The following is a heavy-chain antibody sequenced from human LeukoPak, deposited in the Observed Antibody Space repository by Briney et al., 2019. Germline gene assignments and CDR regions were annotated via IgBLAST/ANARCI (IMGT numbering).Heavy chain of an antibody. J-gene: IGHJ4*02. D-gene: IGHD3-10*01. Sequence: SETLSLTCTVSGGSISSYYWSWIRQPPGKGLEWIGYIYNSGSTNYNPSLKSRVTTSVDTSKNQFSLKLSSATAADTAVYYWARENDGSGSFDYWGQGTLVTVSS. CDR2: IYNSGST. V-gene: IGHV4-59*01. CDR3: ARENDGSGSFDY. CDR1: GGSISSYY.